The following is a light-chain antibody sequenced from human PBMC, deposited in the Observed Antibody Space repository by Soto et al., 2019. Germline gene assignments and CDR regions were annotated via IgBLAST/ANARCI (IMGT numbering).Light chain of an antibody. CDR3: QSSDSSLSVV. J-gene: IGLJ2*01. Sequence: QSVLTQPPSVSGAPGQRVTISCTGSSSNIGAGYDVHWYQQLPGTAPKLLIYGNSNRPSGVPDRFSGSKSGTSASLAITGLQADDEADYYGQSSDSSLSVVFGGGTKLTVL. CDR1: SSNIGAGYD. V-gene: IGLV1-40*01. CDR2: GNS.